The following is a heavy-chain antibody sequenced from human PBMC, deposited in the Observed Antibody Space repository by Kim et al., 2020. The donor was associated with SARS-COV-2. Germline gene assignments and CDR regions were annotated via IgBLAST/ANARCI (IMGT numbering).Heavy chain of an antibody. D-gene: IGHD2-8*01. V-gene: IGHV3-30*18. J-gene: IGHJ4*02. CDR1: GFTFSSYG. CDR3: AKDGAGMVYADLPFDY. CDR2: ISYDGSNK. Sequence: GGSLRLSCAASGFTFSSYGMHWVRQAPGKGLEWVAVISYDGSNKYYADSVKGRFTISRDNSKNTLYLQMNSLRAEDTAVYYCAKDGAGMVYADLPFDYWGQGTLVTVSS.